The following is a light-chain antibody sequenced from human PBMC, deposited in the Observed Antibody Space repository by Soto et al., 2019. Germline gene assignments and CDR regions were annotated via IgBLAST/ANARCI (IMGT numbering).Light chain of an antibody. J-gene: IGKJ1*01. CDR3: QQYGSSPWT. Sequence: EIVLTQSPGTLSLSPVEIATRSFMASQSVSSSYLAWYQQKPGQAPRLLIYGASSRATGIPDRFSGSGSGTDFTLTISRLEPEDFAVYYCQQYGSSPWTFGQGTKVDIK. V-gene: IGKV3-20*01. CDR2: GAS. CDR1: QSVSSSY.